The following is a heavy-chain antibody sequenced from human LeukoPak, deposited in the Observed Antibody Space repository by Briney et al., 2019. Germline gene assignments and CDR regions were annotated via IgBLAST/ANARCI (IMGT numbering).Heavy chain of an antibody. J-gene: IGHJ5*02. V-gene: IGHV4-4*02. CDR2: IYHSGST. Sequence: PSETLSLTCAVSGGSISSSNWWSWVRQPPGKGLEWIGEIYHSGSTNYNPSLKSRVTISVDKSKNQFSLKLSSVTAADTAVYYCARAGGIAAAGIFVRWFDPWGQGTLVTVSS. CDR3: ARAGGIAAAGIFVRWFDP. CDR1: GGSISSSNW. D-gene: IGHD6-13*01.